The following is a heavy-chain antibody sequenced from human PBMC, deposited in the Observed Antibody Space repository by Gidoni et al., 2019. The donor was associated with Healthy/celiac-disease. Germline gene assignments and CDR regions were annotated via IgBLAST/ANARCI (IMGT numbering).Heavy chain of an antibody. V-gene: IGHV3-30-3*01. CDR3: AREASGFLETYYFDY. J-gene: IGHJ4*02. CDR1: GFPFISYA. D-gene: IGHD3-3*01. Sequence: QVQLVESGGGVVQPGRSLRLSCAPSGFPFISYAMHWVRQAPGKGLEWVAVISYDGSNKYYADSVKGRFTISRDNSKNTLYLQMNSLRAEDTAVYYCAREASGFLETYYFDYWGQGTLVTVSS. CDR2: ISYDGSNK.